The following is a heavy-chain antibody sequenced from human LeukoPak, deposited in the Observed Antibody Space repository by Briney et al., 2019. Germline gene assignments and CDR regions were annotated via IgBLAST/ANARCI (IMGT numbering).Heavy chain of an antibody. CDR2: IYYSGST. CDR3: ARQSLGVRDFDY. J-gene: IGHJ4*02. D-gene: IGHD3-10*01. V-gene: IGHV4-39*01. Sequence: SETLSLTCTVSGGSISSSSYYWGWIRRPPGKGLEWIGSIYYSGSTYYNPSLKSRVTISVDTSKNQFSLKLSSVTAADTAVYYCARQSLGVRDFDYWGQGTLVTVSS. CDR1: GGSISSSSYY.